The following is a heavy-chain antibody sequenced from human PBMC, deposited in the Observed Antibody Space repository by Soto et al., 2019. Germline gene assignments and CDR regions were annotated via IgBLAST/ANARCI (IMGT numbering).Heavy chain of an antibody. V-gene: IGHV4-34*01. CDR2: INHSGST. Sequence: SETLSLTCAVYGGSFSGYYWSWIRQPPGKGLEWIGEINHSGSTNYNPSLKSRVTISVDTSKNQFSLKLSSVTAAHTAVYYCARRITMVRGVMPPYYYYYGMDVWGQGTTVTVSS. CDR3: ARRITMVRGVMPPYYYYYGMDV. J-gene: IGHJ6*02. CDR1: GGSFSGYY. D-gene: IGHD3-10*01.